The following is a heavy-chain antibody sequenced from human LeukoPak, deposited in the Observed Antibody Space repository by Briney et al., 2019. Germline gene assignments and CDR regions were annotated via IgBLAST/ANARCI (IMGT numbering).Heavy chain of an antibody. Sequence: PSETLCLICTVSGVSINSFYWSWIRQPPGKGLEWIGYIYYSGSTNYNPSLKSRVTISVDTSKNQFSLKLSSVTAADTAVYYCARGRTYNPLWGQGTLVTVSS. J-gene: IGHJ4*02. CDR3: ARGRTYNPL. V-gene: IGHV4-59*01. CDR1: GVSINSFY. D-gene: IGHD1-14*01. CDR2: IYYSGST.